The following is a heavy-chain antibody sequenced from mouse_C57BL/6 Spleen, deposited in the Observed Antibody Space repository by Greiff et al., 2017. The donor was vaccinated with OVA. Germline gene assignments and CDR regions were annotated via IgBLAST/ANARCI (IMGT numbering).Heavy chain of an antibody. CDR2: FDPSASYT. Sequence: QVQLQQSGAELVMPGASVKLSCKASGYTFTSYWMHWVQQRPGHGLEWIGEFDPSASYTHYNQTFKGKSTLPVDKSSSTADMRLSSRTSEDSAGYYWARHGSSYCDYWGQGTTLTVSA. D-gene: IGHD1-1*01. CDR1: GYTFTSYW. J-gene: IGHJ2*01. V-gene: IGHV1-69*01. CDR3: ARHGSSYCDY.